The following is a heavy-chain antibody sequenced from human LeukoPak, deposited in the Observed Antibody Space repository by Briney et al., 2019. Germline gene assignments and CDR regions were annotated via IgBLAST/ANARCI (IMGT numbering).Heavy chain of an antibody. CDR3: ARGFADIVVVVAATIDY. Sequence: GGSLRLSCEASGFTFSTYGMNWVRQAPGQGLEWVSSISSSSSYIYYADSVKGRFTISRDNAKNSLYLQMNSLRAEDTAVYYCARGFADIVVVVAATIDYWGQGALVTVSS. J-gene: IGHJ4*02. CDR1: GFTFSTYG. CDR2: ISSSSSYI. D-gene: IGHD2-15*01. V-gene: IGHV3-21*01.